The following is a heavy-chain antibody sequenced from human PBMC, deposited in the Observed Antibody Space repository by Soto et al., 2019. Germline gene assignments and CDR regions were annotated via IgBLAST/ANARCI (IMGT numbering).Heavy chain of an antibody. Sequence: QVQLQESCPGLVKPSGTLSLTCAVSGGSSSSSYWWSWVRQPPGQGREWIVEIYHSVSTNYNTSLKSRVTISVDKAKNQFSLKVTSVTAAYTAVYYCARVSGSYYYGMEVWGQGTTVTVSS. CDR3: ARVSGSYYYGMEV. J-gene: IGHJ6*02. CDR1: GGSSSSSYW. D-gene: IGHD6-25*01. CDR2: IYHSVST. V-gene: IGHV4-4*02.